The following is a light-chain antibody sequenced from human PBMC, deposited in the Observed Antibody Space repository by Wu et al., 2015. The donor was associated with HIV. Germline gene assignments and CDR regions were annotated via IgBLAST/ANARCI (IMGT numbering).Light chain of an antibody. J-gene: IGKJ4*01. CDR3: QQYNKWPPLT. Sequence: DIQMTQSPSSLSASVGDRVTITCRASQGISNFLAWYQQKPGKPPKVLIYAASTLQSGVPSRFSGSGSGTDFTLTISSMQSEDFAVYYCQQYNKWPPLTFGGGTKVEIK. CDR2: AAS. CDR1: QGISNF. V-gene: IGKV1-27*01.